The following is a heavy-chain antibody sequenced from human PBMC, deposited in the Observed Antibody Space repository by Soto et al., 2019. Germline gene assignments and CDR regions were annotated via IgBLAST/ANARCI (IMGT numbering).Heavy chain of an antibody. CDR2: IDPSDSYT. V-gene: IGHV5-10-1*01. CDR3: ARSYYYDSSGATTHFDY. D-gene: IGHD3-22*01. J-gene: IGHJ4*02. Sequence: PGESLKISCKSSGYSFTSYWISWVRQMPGKGLEWMGRIDPSDSYTNYSPSFQGHVTISADKSISTAYLQWSSLKASDTAMYYCARSYYYDSSGATTHFDYWGQGTLVTVSS. CDR1: GYSFTSYW.